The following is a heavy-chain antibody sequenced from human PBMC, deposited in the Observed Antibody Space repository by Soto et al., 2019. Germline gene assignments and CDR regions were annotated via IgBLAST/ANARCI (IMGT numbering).Heavy chain of an antibody. V-gene: IGHV1-18*04. CDR3: ARDGRIVVVPAGRDYYYYGMDV. J-gene: IGHJ6*02. Sequence: ASVKVSCKASGYTFTSYGISWVRQAPGQGLEWMGWISAYNGNINYAQKLQDRVTMTTDTSTSTAYMELRSLRSDDTAVYYCARDGRIVVVPAGRDYYYYGMDVWGQGTTVTVSS. CDR2: ISAYNGNI. CDR1: GYTFTSYG. D-gene: IGHD2-2*01.